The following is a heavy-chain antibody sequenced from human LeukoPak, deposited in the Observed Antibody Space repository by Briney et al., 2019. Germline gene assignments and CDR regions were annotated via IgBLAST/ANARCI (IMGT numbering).Heavy chain of an antibody. CDR1: GFTFGNYG. CDR2: VNWNGGRT. V-gene: IGHV3-20*04. J-gene: IGHJ6*03. D-gene: IGHD6-6*01. CDR3: ARSYSSSSNFYSYTDV. Sequence: GGSLRLSCAASGFTFGNYGMNWVRRAPGKGLEWVAGVNWNGGRTGYADSVKGRFTISRDNAKNSLYVQMNSLRAEDTAFYYCARSYSSSSNFYSYTDVWGKGTTVTVSS.